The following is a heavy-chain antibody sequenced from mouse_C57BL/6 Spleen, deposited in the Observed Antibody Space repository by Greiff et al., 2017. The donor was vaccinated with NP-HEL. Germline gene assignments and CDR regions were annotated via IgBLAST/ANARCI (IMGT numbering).Heavy chain of an antibody. CDR1: GYTFTSYW. J-gene: IGHJ2*01. CDR3: ARRAYYGSSYDFDY. D-gene: IGHD1-1*01. V-gene: IGHV1-7*01. CDR2: INPSSAYT. Sequence: VQRVESGAELAKPGASVKLSCKASGYTFTSYWMHWVKQRPGQGLEWIGYINPSSAYTKYNQKFKDKATLTADKSSSTAYMQLSSLTYGDSAVYYCARRAYYGSSYDFDYWGQGTTLTVSS.